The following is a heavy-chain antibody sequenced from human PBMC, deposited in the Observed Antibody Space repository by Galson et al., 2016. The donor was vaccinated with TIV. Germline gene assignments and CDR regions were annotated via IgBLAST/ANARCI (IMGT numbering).Heavy chain of an antibody. CDR3: ARDPTGGSCHFDY. CDR2: ISNDGSDK. J-gene: IGHJ4*02. V-gene: IGHV3-30*04. D-gene: IGHD7-27*01. CDR1: GFTFSSYA. Sequence: SLRLSCAASGFTFSSYALHWVRQAPGKALEWVGGISNDGSDKYYADSVKGRFTISRDKSKNTLSLQMVSLRTEDTAVYYCARDPTGGSCHFDYWGQGALVIVS.